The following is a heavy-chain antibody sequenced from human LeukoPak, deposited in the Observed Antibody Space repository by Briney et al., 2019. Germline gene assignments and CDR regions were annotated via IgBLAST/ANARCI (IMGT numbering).Heavy chain of an antibody. Sequence: GGSLRLSCAASGFTFSSYAMSWVRQAPGKGLEWVSANSGSGDSTYYADSVKGRFTISRDNAKNTLYLQMNTLRVEDTAVYYCARGSWSAADTNIDYWGQGTLVTVSS. CDR3: ARGSWSAADTNIDY. J-gene: IGHJ4*02. V-gene: IGHV3-23*01. D-gene: IGHD6-13*01. CDR2: NSGSGDST. CDR1: GFTFSSYA.